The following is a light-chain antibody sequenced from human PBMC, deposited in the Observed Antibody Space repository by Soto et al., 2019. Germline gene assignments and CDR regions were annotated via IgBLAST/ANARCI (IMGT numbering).Light chain of an antibody. CDR3: HQYHAYWALT. V-gene: IGKV1-5*01. CDR1: QSISTW. J-gene: IGKJ4*01. CDR2: DAS. Sequence: DIQMTQSPSTLSASVGDRVTITCRASQSISTWLAWYQQKSGEAPKLLIYDASSLESGVPSRFSGSGSGTEFTLSITSLQPADFAIYYCHQYHAYWALTFGGGTKVEIK.